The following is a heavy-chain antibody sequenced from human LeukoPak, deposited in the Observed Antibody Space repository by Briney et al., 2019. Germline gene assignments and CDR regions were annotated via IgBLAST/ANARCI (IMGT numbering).Heavy chain of an antibody. Sequence: GGSLRLSCAASGFTVSSNYMSWVRQAPGKGLKWVSVTYIGASTYYADSVKGRFTISRDNSKNTLYLQMNSLRAEDTAVYYCARDRYYGSGSSPRNSWGQGTLVTVSS. CDR2: TYIGAST. D-gene: IGHD3-10*01. V-gene: IGHV3-66*02. CDR1: GFTVSSNY. CDR3: ARDRYYGSGSSPRNS. J-gene: IGHJ4*02.